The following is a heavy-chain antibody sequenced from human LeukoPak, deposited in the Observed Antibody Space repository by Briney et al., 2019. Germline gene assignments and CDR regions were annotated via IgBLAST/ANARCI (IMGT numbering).Heavy chain of an antibody. Sequence: SETLSHTCTVSGGSISSSSYYWGWIRQPPGKGLEWIGTIYYSGSTYYNPSLKSRVTISVDTSKNQFSLKLNSVTAADTAVYYCARVRVQGRSTPFDYWGQGTLVTVSS. D-gene: IGHD3-3*01. CDR2: IYYSGST. CDR3: ARVRVQGRSTPFDY. J-gene: IGHJ4*02. V-gene: IGHV4-39*01. CDR1: GGSISSSSYY.